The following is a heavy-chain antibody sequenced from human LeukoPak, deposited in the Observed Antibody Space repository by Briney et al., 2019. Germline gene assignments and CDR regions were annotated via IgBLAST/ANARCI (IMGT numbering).Heavy chain of an antibody. Sequence: GGSLRLSCAVSGSTFSNYVMSWVRQAPGKGLEWVSGISGSGDSTYYADSVKGRFTISRDNSKNTLYLQMNSLRVEDTAAYYCAKVRAPSGWFNSDYWGQGTLVTVSS. J-gene: IGHJ4*02. CDR3: AKVRAPSGWFNSDY. V-gene: IGHV3-23*01. CDR1: GSTFSNYV. D-gene: IGHD6-19*01. CDR2: ISGSGDST.